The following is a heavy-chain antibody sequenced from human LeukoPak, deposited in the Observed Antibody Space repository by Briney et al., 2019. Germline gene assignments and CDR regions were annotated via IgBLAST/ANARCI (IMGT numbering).Heavy chain of an antibody. CDR3: ARDRPRARYFDY. CDR2: IIPILNVP. D-gene: IGHD2-15*01. V-gene: IGHV1-69*04. Sequence: SVKVTCKASGGTFSDYSISWVRQAPGQGLEWMGRIIPILNVPNYAQKFEGRLTIIADKSTSTAYMELSSLKSADTAVYFCARDRPRARYFDYWGQGTLVTVSS. CDR1: GGTFSDYS. J-gene: IGHJ4*02.